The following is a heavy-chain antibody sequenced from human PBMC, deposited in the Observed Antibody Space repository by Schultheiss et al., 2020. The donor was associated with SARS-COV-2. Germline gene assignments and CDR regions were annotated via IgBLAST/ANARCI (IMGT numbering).Heavy chain of an antibody. J-gene: IGHJ5*02. Sequence: GGSLRLSCAPSGFILSNYAMSWVRQAPGKGLECVSPVSGGGGSPCYADSVKGRFTISGDNAKNSLYLQMNSLRAEDTAVYYCARDRQWLVYNWFDPWGQGTLVTVSS. V-gene: IGHV3-23*01. D-gene: IGHD6-19*01. CDR3: ARDRQWLVYNWFDP. CDR2: VSGGGGSP. CDR1: GFILSNYA.